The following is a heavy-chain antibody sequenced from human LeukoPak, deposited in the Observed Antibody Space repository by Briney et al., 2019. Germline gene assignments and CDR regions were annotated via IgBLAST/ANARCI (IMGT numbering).Heavy chain of an antibody. V-gene: IGHV3-7*01. CDR1: GFTFSSYW. D-gene: IGHD1-7*01. J-gene: IGHJ4*02. CDR2: IKQDGSEK. Sequence: GGSLRLSCAASGFTFSSYWMSWVRQAPGKGLEWVANIKQDGSEKYYVDSMKGRFTISRDNAKNSLYLQMNSLRAEDTAVYYCARDLLGITGTIDYWGQGTLVTVSS. CDR3: ARDLLGITGTIDY.